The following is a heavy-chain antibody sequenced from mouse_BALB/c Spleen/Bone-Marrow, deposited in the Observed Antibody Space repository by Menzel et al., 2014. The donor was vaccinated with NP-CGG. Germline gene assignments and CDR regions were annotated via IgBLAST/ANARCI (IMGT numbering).Heavy chain of an antibody. CDR3: ARELSRAMDY. V-gene: IGHV1S135*01. CDR2: IDPYSGGT. J-gene: IGHJ4*01. CDR1: DYAFTSYN. Sequence: VQLQQSGPELVKPGASVKVSCKASDYAFTSYNIYWVKQSHGESLEWIGYIDPYSGGTNYNQKFRGKATLTVDKSSSTAYMHLNSLTSEDSAVYYCARELSRAMDYWGQGTSVTVSS. D-gene: IGHD1-1*01.